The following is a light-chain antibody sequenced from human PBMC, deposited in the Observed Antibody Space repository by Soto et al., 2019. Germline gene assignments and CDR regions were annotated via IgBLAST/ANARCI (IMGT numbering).Light chain of an antibody. CDR1: QSIAGGY. CDR2: GAY. Sequence: EIVLTQSPRTLSLSPGERATLSCRASQSIAGGYLAWYQHRPGQAPRLLISGAYRRAAGIPDRFSGSGSGTDFTLTISRLQPEDFAVYYCHQYFASPRTFGQGTKVEFK. CDR3: HQYFASPRT. J-gene: IGKJ1*01. V-gene: IGKV3-20*01.